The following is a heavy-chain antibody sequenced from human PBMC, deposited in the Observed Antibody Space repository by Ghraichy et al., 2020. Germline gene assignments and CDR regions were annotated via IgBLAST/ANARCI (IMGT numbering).Heavy chain of an antibody. D-gene: IGHD3-3*01. J-gene: IGHJ4*02. CDR1: GDSITSGASY. Sequence: SETLSLTCTVSGDSITSGASYWSWIRQPPGKGLEWIGYIYYSGTTYYNPSLKSRVIMSIDTSKSQFSLELTSVTAADTAVYYCARGLNNNFWSTYYFDYWGQGTLVTVSS. V-gene: IGHV4-30-4*01. CDR3: ARGLNNNFWSTYYFDY. CDR2: IYYSGTT.